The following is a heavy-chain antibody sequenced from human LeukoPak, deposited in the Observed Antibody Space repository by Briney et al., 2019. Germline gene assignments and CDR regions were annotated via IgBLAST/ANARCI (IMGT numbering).Heavy chain of an antibody. J-gene: IGHJ4*02. CDR2: INPNSGGT. V-gene: IGHV1-2*02. CDR3: ARVLTMVRGVIYY. Sequence: RASVKVSCKASGYTFTGYYMHWVRQAPGQGLEWMGWINPNSGGTNYAQKFQGRVTMTRDTSISTAYMELSRLRSDDTAVYYCARVLTMVRGVIYYWGQGTLVTVSS. D-gene: IGHD3-10*01. CDR1: GYTFTGYY.